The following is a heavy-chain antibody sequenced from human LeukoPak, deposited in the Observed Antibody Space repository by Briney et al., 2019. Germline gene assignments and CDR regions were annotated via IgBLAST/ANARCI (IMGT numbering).Heavy chain of an antibody. CDR3: AKDPDSGTYSKIDY. CDR1: GFTFSSSA. Sequence: GSLRLSCAASGFTFSSSAMSWVRQVPGKGLEWVSGISASGGSTSYADSVRGRFTISRDNSKNTLYVQMNSLRDEDTAVYYCAKDPDSGTYSKIDYCGQGTLVTVSS. J-gene: IGHJ4*02. D-gene: IGHD1-26*01. V-gene: IGHV3-23*01. CDR2: ISASGGST.